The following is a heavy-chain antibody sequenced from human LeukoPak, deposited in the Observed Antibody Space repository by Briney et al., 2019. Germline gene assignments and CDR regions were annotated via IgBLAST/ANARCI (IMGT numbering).Heavy chain of an antibody. Sequence: SETLSLTCTVSGGSISSSSYYWGWIRQPPGKGLEWIGSIYYSGSTYYNPSLKSRVTISVDTSKNQFSLKLSSVTAADTAVYYCARGGSYYDFWSGYYHVRYYYYMDVWGKGTTVTVSS. J-gene: IGHJ6*03. CDR1: GGSISSSSYY. CDR3: ARGGSYYDFWSGYYHVRYYYYMDV. V-gene: IGHV4-39*07. CDR2: IYYSGST. D-gene: IGHD3-3*01.